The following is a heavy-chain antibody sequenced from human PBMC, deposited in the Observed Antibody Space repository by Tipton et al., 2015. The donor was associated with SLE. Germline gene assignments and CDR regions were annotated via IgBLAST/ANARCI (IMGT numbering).Heavy chain of an antibody. J-gene: IGHJ5*02. D-gene: IGHD4-23*01. CDR1: GDSINSYY. CDR2: IYYSGTT. CDR3: AGESATVVTPGWFDP. Sequence: TLSLTCTVSGDSINSYYWSWIRQPPGKGLEWIGYIYYSGTTNYNPSLKSRVTISVDTSNNQFSLRLSSVTDAGTAVYYCAGESATVVTPGWFDPWGQGTLVTVSS. V-gene: IGHV4-59*01.